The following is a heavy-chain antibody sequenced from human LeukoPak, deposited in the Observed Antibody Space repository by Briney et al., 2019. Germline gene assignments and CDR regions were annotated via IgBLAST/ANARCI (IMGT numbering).Heavy chain of an antibody. Sequence: PSETLSLTCAVYGGSFSGYYWSLFRQPPGKGLEWIGEINHSGSTNYNPSLKSRVTISVDTSKNQFSLNLSSVTAADTAVYSCARGPLRWFDYWGQGTLVIVSS. V-gene: IGHV4-34*01. J-gene: IGHJ5*01. D-gene: IGHD4-17*01. CDR2: INHSGST. CDR3: ARGPLRWFDY. CDR1: GGSFSGYY.